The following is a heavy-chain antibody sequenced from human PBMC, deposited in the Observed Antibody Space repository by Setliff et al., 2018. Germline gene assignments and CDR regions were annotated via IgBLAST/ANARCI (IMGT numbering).Heavy chain of an antibody. V-gene: IGHV1-2*02. J-gene: IGHJ4*02. CDR1: GYNFITTG. Sequence: ASVKVSCKTSGYNFITTGISWVRQAPGQGPEWMGCINPNSGDTTFAQKFQGRVTITRDTSNSTDYMDLSRLTSDDTAVYYCAREVLSTVVAWDYWGQGTLVTASS. CDR3: AREVLSTVVAWDY. CDR2: INPNSGDT. D-gene: IGHD4-17*01.